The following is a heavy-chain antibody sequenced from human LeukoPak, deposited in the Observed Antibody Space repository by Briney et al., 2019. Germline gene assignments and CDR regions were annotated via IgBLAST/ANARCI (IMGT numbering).Heavy chain of an antibody. CDR2: ITGSGGSI. J-gene: IGHJ4*02. V-gene: IGHV3-23*01. Sequence: GGSLRLSCAAPGFIFSNYAMSWVRQAPGKGLEWVSAITGSGGSIYYADSVKGRFTISRDNSKNTLYLQMNSLRAEDTAVYYCAKWGDYDVLTGYYVSDYWGQGTLVTVSS. D-gene: IGHD3-9*01. CDR1: GFIFSNYA. CDR3: AKWGDYDVLTGYYVSDY.